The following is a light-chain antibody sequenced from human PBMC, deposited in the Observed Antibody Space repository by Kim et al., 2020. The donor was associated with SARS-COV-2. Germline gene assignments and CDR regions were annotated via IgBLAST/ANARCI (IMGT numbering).Light chain of an antibody. J-gene: IGKJ4*01. V-gene: IGKV1-39*01. CDR1: QSITGY. CDR3: QQSYSTPLT. CDR2: AAS. Sequence: ASVGDRGTITWRARQSITGYLHWYQQKPGKAPKLLIYAASILQAGVPSRFSGSGSGTDFTLTISSLEPEDFATYYCQQSYSTPLTFGGGTKVEIK.